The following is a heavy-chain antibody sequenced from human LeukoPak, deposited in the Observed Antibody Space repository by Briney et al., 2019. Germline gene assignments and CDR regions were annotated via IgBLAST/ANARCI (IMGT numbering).Heavy chain of an antibody. D-gene: IGHD1-26*01. CDR2: ISWNSGSI. J-gene: IGHJ4*02. Sequence: GGSLRLSCAASGFTFDDYAMHWVRQAPRKGLEWVSGISWNSGSIGYADSVKGRFTISRDNAKNSLYLQMNSLRAEDTALYYCAKVRGSGSNYFDYWGQGTLVTVSS. V-gene: IGHV3-9*01. CDR3: AKVRGSGSNYFDY. CDR1: GFTFDDYA.